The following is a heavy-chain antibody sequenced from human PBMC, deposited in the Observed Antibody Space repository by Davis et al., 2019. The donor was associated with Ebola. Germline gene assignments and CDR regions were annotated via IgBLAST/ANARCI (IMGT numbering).Heavy chain of an antibody. CDR2: IDPSDSYT. Sequence: GESLKISCKGSGYSFTSYWIGWVRQMPGKGLEWMGRIDPSDSYTNYSPSFQGHVTISADKSISTAYLQWSSLKASDTAMYYCARRGGYCSSTSCSQKGDNWFDPWGQGTLVTVSS. CDR3: ARRGGYCSSTSCSQKGDNWFDP. J-gene: IGHJ5*02. CDR1: GYSFTSYW. V-gene: IGHV5-10-1*01. D-gene: IGHD2-2*01.